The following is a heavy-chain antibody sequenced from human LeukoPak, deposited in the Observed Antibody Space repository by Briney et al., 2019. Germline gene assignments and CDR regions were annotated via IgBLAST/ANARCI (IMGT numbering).Heavy chain of an antibody. CDR2: IKQDGSEK. D-gene: IGHD1-20*01. CDR1: GFTFSSYW. Sequence: GGSLRLSCAASGFTFSSYWMSWVRQAPGKGLEWVANIKQDGSEKYYVDSVKGRFTISRDNAKNSLYLQMNSLRAEDTAVYYCARCITGTTHYFDYWGQGTLVTVSS. J-gene: IGHJ4*02. V-gene: IGHV3-7*01. CDR3: ARCITGTTHYFDY.